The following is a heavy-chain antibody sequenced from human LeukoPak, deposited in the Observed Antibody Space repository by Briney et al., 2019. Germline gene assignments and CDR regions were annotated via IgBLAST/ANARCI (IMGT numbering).Heavy chain of an antibody. CDR2: INSDRTST. D-gene: IGHD4/OR15-4a*01. Sequence: PGGSLRLSCVASGFTFSNYWIHWVRQAPGKGLVWASRINSDRTSTIYADSVKGRFTISRDNARNTLYLQMNSLRAEDTAVYYCARENGANRRAFDLWGQGTRVTVSS. J-gene: IGHJ3*01. CDR3: ARENGANRRAFDL. CDR1: GFTFSNYW. V-gene: IGHV3-74*01.